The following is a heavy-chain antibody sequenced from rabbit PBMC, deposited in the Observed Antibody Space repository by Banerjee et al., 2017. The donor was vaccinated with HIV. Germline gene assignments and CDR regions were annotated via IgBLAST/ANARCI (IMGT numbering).Heavy chain of an antibody. J-gene: IGHJ4*01. CDR1: GFTISNNYW. CDR3: ARRGVGYYGGFDL. CDR2: IFTGDSTT. V-gene: IGHV1S47*01. D-gene: IGHD1-1*01. Sequence: QEQLEETGGGLVQPGGSLKLSCKASGFTISNNYWMCWVRQVPEKGLEWIGCIFTGDSTTYFASWVNGRFTISSHNAQNTLYLQMNSLTAADTATYFCARRGVGYYGGFDLWGQGTLVTVS.